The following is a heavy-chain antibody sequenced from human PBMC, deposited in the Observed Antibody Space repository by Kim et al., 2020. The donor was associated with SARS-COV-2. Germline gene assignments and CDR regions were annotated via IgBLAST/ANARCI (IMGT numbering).Heavy chain of an antibody. V-gene: IGHV1-69*05. CDR3: ARDELQVLDY. Sequence: SVKVSCKASRGTFSDSGISWVRQAPGQGLEWMGGTIAVSGTPIYAQKFQGRMTVTTDESTSVAFMELSSLTSGDTAVYYCARDELQVLDYWGQGTLVTVSS. CDR1: RGTFSDSG. J-gene: IGHJ4*02. D-gene: IGHD1-1*01. CDR2: TIAVSGTP.